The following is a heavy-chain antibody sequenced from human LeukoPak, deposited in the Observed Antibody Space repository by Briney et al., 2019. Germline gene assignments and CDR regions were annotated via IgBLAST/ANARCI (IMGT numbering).Heavy chain of an antibody. CDR3: ARASYSYDISGWVPFDY. CDR2: IYYSGTT. Sequence: SETLSLTCAVSGGSISSSNWWTWVRQPPGKGLEWIGEIYYSGTTKYNPSLKSRVTISVDTSKNQFSLKLSSVTAADTAVYYCARASYSYDISGWVPFDYWGQGTLVTVSS. V-gene: IGHV4-4*02. J-gene: IGHJ4*02. CDR1: GGSISSSNW. D-gene: IGHD3-22*01.